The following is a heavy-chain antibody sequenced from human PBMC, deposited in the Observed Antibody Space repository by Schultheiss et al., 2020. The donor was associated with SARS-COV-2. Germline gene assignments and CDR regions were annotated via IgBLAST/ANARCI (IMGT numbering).Heavy chain of an antibody. CDR3: AREGYDSSGYYRSLDY. D-gene: IGHD3-22*01. CDR2: INHSGST. CDR1: GGSISSSNW. Sequence: SETLSLTCAVSGGSISSSNWWSWIRQPPGKGLEWIGEINHSGSTNYNPSLKSRVTISVDTSKNQFSLKLSSVTAADTAVYYCAREGYDSSGYYRSLDYWGQGTLVTVSS. J-gene: IGHJ4*02. V-gene: IGHV4-4*02.